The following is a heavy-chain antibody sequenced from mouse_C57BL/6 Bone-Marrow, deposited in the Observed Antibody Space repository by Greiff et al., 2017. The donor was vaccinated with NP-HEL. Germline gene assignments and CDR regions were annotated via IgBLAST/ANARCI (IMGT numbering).Heavy chain of an antibody. V-gene: IGHV1-69*01. CDR3: ARGHFDY. J-gene: IGHJ2*01. CDR2: IDPSDSYT. Sequence: QVQLQQPGAELVMPGASVKLSCKASGYTFTSYWMHWVKQRPGQGLEWIGEIDPSDSYTNYNQKFKGKSTLTVDISSSTAYMQLSSLTSEDSAVYYCARGHFDYWGQGTTLTVSS. CDR1: GYTFTSYW.